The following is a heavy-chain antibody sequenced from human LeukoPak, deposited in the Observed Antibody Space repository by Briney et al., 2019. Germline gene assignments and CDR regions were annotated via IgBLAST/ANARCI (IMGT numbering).Heavy chain of an antibody. CDR3: ASVYDSSGYYPF. D-gene: IGHD3-22*01. Sequence: SETLSLTCAVYGGSFSGYYWSWIRQPPEKGLEWIGEINHSGSTNYNPSLKSRVTISGDTSKNQLSLKLSSVTAADTALYYCASVYDSSGYYPFWGQGTLVTVSS. CDR2: INHSGST. J-gene: IGHJ4*02. V-gene: IGHV4-34*01. CDR1: GGSFSGYY.